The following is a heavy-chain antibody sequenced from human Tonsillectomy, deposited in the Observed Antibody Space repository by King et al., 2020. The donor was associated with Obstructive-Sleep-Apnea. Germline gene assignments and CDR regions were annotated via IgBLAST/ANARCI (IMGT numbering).Heavy chain of an antibody. J-gene: IGHJ3*01. V-gene: IGHV5-51*01. CDR2: IYPGDSDT. CDR1: GYSFTSYW. Sequence: DVQLVESGAEVKKPGESLKISCKGSGYSFTSYWIGWGRQMPGKGLEWKGIIYPGDSDTRYTPAFPGQVTISADKSVSTAYLQWNSLKASDTAMDYCARQVHDYGGYSDHDAFNVWGRGTMVTVSS. D-gene: IGHD4-23*01. CDR3: ARQVHDYGGYSDHDAFNV.